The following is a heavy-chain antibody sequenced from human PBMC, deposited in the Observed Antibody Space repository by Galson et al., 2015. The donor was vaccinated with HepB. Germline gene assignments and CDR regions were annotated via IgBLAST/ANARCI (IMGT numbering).Heavy chain of an antibody. CDR2: IWYDGSNK. V-gene: IGHV3-33*01. D-gene: IGHD3-22*01. Sequence: LRLSCAASGFTFSSYGMHWVRQAPGKGLEWVAVIWYDGSNKYYADSVKGRFTISRDNSKNTLYLQMNSLRAEDTAVYYCASSLVYYYDSSGYFNWGQGTLVTVSS. J-gene: IGHJ4*02. CDR1: GFTFSSYG. CDR3: ASSLVYYYDSSGYFN.